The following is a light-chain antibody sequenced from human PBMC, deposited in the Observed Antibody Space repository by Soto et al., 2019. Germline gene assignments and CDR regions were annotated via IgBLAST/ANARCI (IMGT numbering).Light chain of an antibody. CDR2: WAS. V-gene: IGKV4-1*01. CDR3: QQYYGTPPT. CDR1: QSILYSSNNKNY. J-gene: IGKJ1*01. Sequence: DIVMTQSPDSLAVSLGERATINCKSSQSILYSSNNKNYLAWYQQKPGQPPNLLIYWASTREFGVPDRFSGSGSGTYFTLTISSLQAEDVAVYYCQQYYGTPPTFGKGTKVEIK.